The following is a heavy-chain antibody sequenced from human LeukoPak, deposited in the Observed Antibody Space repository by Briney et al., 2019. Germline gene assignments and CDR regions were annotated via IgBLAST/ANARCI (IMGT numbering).Heavy chain of an antibody. CDR1: GYTLTELS. Sequence: GASVKVSCKVSGYTLTELSMHGVRQAPGKGLEWMGGFDPEDGETIYAQKFQGRVTMTEDTSTDTAYMELSSLRSEDTAVYYCATGSRTERGFDYWGQGTLVTVSS. CDR3: ATGSRTERGFDY. CDR2: FDPEDGET. V-gene: IGHV1-24*01. J-gene: IGHJ4*02. D-gene: IGHD1-1*01.